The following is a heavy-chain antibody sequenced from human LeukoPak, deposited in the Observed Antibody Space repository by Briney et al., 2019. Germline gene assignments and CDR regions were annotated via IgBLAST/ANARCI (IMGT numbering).Heavy chain of an antibody. CDR2: ISSSSSTI. CDR1: GFTFSSYS. CDR3: ARDGGPRSYYYYYGMDV. D-gene: IGHD1-14*01. V-gene: IGHV3-48*01. Sequence: GGSLRLSCAASGFTFSSYSMNWVRQAPGKGLEWVSYISSSSSTIYYADSVKGRFTISRDNAKNSLYLQMNSLRAEDTAVYYCARDGGPRSYYYYYGMDVWGQGTTVTVSS. J-gene: IGHJ6*02.